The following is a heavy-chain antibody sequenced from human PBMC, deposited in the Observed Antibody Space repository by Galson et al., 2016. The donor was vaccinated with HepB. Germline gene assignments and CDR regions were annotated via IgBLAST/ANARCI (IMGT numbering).Heavy chain of an antibody. CDR2: INAGNGNT. V-gene: IGHV1-3*01. J-gene: IGHJ4*02. CDR1: GYTFTSYA. CDR3: ARVKVGSAAPLDY. D-gene: IGHD2-2*01. Sequence: SVKVSCKASGYTFTSYAMHWVRQAPGQRLEWMGWINAGNGNTRYSQKFQGRVTITRDTSASTVYMELSSLRSEDTAVYYSARVKVGSAAPLDYWGQGTLVTVSS.